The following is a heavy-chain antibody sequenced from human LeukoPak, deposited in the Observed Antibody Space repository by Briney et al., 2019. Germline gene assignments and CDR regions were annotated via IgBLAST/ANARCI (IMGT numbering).Heavy chain of an antibody. CDR1: GFSFSRSG. V-gene: IGHV3-30*18. D-gene: IGHD6-13*01. CDR3: AKGGIGTAGLGY. Sequence: PGGSLRLSCTASGFSFSRSGMHWVRQAPGKGLEGVAVMSFDGSNKFYTDSVKGRFTISRDNSKNTLYLQMNSLRVEDTAVYYCAKGGIGTAGLGYWGQGTLVTASS. J-gene: IGHJ4*02. CDR2: MSFDGSNK.